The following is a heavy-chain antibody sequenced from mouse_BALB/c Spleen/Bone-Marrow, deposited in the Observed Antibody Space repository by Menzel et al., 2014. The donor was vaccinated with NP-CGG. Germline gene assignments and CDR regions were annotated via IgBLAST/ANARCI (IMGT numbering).Heavy chain of an antibody. Sequence: VQPQQSGAELVKPGASVKLSCTASGFNIKDTYMHWVKQRPEQGLEWIGRIDPANGNTKYDPKFQGKATITADTSSNTAYLQLSSLTSEDTAVYYCARYDYGVYFDYWGQGTTLTVSS. CDR2: IDPANGNT. J-gene: IGHJ2*01. V-gene: IGHV14-3*02. D-gene: IGHD2-4*01. CDR3: ARYDYGVYFDY. CDR1: GFNIKDTY.